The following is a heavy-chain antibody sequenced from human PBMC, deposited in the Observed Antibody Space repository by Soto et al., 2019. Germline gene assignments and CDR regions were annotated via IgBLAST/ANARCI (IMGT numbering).Heavy chain of an antibody. CDR1: GFTFSSYG. V-gene: IGHV3-33*01. J-gene: IGHJ1*01. D-gene: IGHD6-13*01. CDR3: ARDSGYSSSWYSEYFQH. Sequence: QVQLVESGGGVVQPGRSLRLSCAASGFTFSSYGMHWVRQAPGKGLEWVAVIWYDGSNKYYADSVKGRFTISRDNSKNTLYLQMKSLRAEDTAVYYCARDSGYSSSWYSEYFQHWGQGTLVTVSS. CDR2: IWYDGSNK.